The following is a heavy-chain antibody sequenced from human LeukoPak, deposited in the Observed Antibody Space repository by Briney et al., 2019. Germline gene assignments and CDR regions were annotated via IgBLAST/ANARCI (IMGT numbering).Heavy chain of an antibody. Sequence: SETLSLTCPVSGGSISNYYYWTWIRQPPGKGLEWIGYIYYSGSTNYNPSLKSRVTISVDTSKNQFSLKLSSVTAADTAVYYCARHLGGFYDSSGYFDYWGQGTLVTVSP. CDR1: GGSISNYY. D-gene: IGHD3-22*01. CDR2: IYYSGST. V-gene: IGHV4-59*08. J-gene: IGHJ4*02. CDR3: ARHLGGFYDSSGYFDY.